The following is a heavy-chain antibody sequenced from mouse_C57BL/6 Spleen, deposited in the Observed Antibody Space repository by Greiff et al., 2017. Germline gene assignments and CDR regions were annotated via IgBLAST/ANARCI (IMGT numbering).Heavy chain of an antibody. D-gene: IGHD2-4*01. J-gene: IGHJ4*01. CDR1: GYTFTDYY. Sequence: VQLQQSGPELVKPGASVKISCKASGYTFTDYYMNWVKQSHGKSLEWIGDINPNNGGTSYNQKFKGKATLTVDKSSSTAYMELRSLTSEDSAVYYCARGITSYYYAMDYWGQGTSVTVSS. CDR3: ARGITSYYYAMDY. CDR2: INPNNGGT. V-gene: IGHV1-26*01.